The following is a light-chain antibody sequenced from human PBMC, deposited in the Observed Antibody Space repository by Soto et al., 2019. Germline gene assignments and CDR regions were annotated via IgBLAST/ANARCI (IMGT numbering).Light chain of an antibody. V-gene: IGKV1-27*01. J-gene: IGKJ1*01. CDR2: DAS. CDR3: QKYNSAPWT. CDR1: QGISNH. Sequence: DIQMTQSPPSLSASVGDRVTITCRASQGISNHLAWYQQKPGKVPKLLIYDASTLQLGVPSRFSGSGSGTDFALTISSLQPEDVATYYCQKYNSAPWTFGQGTKVEIK.